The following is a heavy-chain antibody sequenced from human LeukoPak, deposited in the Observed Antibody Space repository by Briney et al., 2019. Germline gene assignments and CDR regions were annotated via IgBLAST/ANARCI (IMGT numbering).Heavy chain of an antibody. V-gene: IGHV3-9*01. Sequence: GGSLRLSCAASGFTFDDYAMHWVRQAPGKGLEWVSGISWNSGSIGYADSVKGRFTISRDNAKNSLYLQMNSLRAEDTALYYCAKDISWAAAGTGYFQHWGQGTLVTVSS. J-gene: IGHJ1*01. D-gene: IGHD6-13*01. CDR1: GFTFDDYA. CDR3: AKDISWAAAGTGYFQH. CDR2: ISWNSGSI.